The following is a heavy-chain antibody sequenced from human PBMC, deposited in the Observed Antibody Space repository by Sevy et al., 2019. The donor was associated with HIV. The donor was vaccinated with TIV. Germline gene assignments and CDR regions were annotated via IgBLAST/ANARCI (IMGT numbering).Heavy chain of an antibody. CDR3: ARDPSPGYSSGWYFRPNNWFDP. V-gene: IGHV3-21*01. Sequence: GGSLRLSCAASGFTFSSYSMNWVRQAPGKGLEWVSSISSSSSYIYYADSVKGRFTISRDNAKNSLYLQMNSLRAEDTAVYYCARDPSPGYSSGWYFRPNNWFDPWGQGTLVTVSS. CDR1: GFTFSSYS. CDR2: ISSSSSYI. J-gene: IGHJ5*02. D-gene: IGHD6-19*01.